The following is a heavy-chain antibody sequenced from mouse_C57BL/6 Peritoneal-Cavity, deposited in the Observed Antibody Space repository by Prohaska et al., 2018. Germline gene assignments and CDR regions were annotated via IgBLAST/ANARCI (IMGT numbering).Heavy chain of an antibody. J-gene: IGHJ2*01. CDR3: ARGTTVPDFDY. CDR2: ILTGSGST. V-gene: IGHV1-9*01. CDR1: GYTFTGYW. D-gene: IGHD1-1*01. Sequence: KLSCKATGYTFTGYWIEWVKQRPEHGLEWIGEILTGSGSTNYNEKGKGKATFTGETYANKAYIQLSSLTAEESAIDYCARGTTVPDFDYWGQGTTLTVSS.